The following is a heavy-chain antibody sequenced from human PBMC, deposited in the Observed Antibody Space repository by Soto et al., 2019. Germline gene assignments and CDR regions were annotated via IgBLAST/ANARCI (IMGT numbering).Heavy chain of an antibody. J-gene: IGHJ4*02. CDR1: AFSSTPYD. CDR2: IWYAGSNK. CDR3: ARDHRVTMIVVALDY. Sequence: GLSLTLFCQPPAFSSTPYDTHRVRHTPSKGLEWVAVIWYAGSNKYYADSVKGRFTISRDNSKNTLYLQMNSLRAEDTAVYYCARDHRVTMIVVALDYWGQGTLVTVSS. D-gene: IGHD3-22*01. V-gene: IGHV3-33*01.